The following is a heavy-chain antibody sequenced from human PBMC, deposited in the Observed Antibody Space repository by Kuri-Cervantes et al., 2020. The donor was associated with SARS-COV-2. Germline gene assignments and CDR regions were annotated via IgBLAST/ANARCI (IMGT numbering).Heavy chain of an antibody. J-gene: IGHJ4*02. D-gene: IGHD3-10*01. CDR3: LSYGSGYMGDY. Sequence: ESLKISCTVSGGSISSSSYYWGWIRQPPGKGLEWIGSIYYSGSTYYNPSLKSRVTISVDTSKNKFSLKLSSVTAADTAVYYCLSYGSGYMGDYWGQGTLVTVSS. V-gene: IGHV4-39*01. CDR1: GGSISSSSYY. CDR2: IYYSGST.